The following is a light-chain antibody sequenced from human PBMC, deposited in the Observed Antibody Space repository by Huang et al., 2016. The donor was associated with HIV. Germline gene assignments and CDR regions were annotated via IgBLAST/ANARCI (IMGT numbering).Light chain of an antibody. V-gene: IGKV3-15*01. CDR3: QQYNNWPQVT. J-gene: IGKJ2*01. CDR1: QSVSGN. Sequence: EIVLTQSPATLSVFPGERATLSCRASQSVSGNLAWYQQKPGQAPSVLIHRASTRATGIPPKFSGSGSGTEVTLTISRLEPEDFAVYYCQQYNNWPQVTFGQGTKLEIK. CDR2: RAS.